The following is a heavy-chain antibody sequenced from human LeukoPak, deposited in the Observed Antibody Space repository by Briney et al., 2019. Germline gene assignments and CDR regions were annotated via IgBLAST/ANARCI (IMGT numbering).Heavy chain of an antibody. Sequence: ASVKVSCKASGYTFTSYAMHWVRQAPGQRLEWMGWINAGNGNTKYSQKFQGRVTITRDTSASTAYMELSSLRSEDTAVYYCARDWDPMWFGELFPYWGQGTLVTVSS. CDR2: INAGNGNT. J-gene: IGHJ4*02. CDR3: ARDWDPMWFGELFPY. CDR1: GYTFTSYA. D-gene: IGHD3-10*01. V-gene: IGHV1-3*01.